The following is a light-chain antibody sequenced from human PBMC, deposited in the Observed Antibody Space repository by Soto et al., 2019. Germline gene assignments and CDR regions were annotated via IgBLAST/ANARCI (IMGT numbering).Light chain of an antibody. V-gene: IGLV1-47*01. J-gene: IGLJ3*02. CDR3: AAWDDSLSGWV. CDR2: RNN. CDR1: SSNIGSNY. Sequence: QSVLTQPPSASGTPGQRGTISCSGSSSNIGSNYVYWYQQLPGTAPKLLIYRNNQRPSGGPDRFSGSKSGTSASLAISGLRSEDEAEYYCAAWDDSLSGWVFGGGSKLTVL.